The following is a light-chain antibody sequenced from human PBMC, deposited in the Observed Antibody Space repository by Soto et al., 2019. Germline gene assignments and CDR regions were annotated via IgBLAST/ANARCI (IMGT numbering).Light chain of an antibody. V-gene: IGLV2-11*01. Sequence: QSALTQPRSVSGSPGKSVTISCTGTSSDVGGYNYVSWYQQHPGKAPKLMIYDVSKRPSGVPDRFSGSKSGNTASLTISGLQADDEADYYCCSYSGSYTWVFGGGTKLTVL. CDR2: DVS. J-gene: IGLJ3*02. CDR1: SSDVGGYNY. CDR3: CSYSGSYTWV.